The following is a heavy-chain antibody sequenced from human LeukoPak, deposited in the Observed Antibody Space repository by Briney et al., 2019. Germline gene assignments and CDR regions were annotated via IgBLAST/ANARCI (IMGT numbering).Heavy chain of an antibody. Sequence: GRSLRLSCVASGFRFADYAIHWVRQSPGKGLEWVSGINWNSGSIGYADSVKGRFTISRDNAKNSLYLQMNSLRVEDTAFYFCAKDKSPGHNGSPLSYYFDYWGQGTLVTVSS. CDR3: AKDKSPGHNGSPLSYYFDY. CDR2: INWNSGSI. CDR1: GFRFADYA. V-gene: IGHV3-9*01. J-gene: IGHJ4*02. D-gene: IGHD3-10*01.